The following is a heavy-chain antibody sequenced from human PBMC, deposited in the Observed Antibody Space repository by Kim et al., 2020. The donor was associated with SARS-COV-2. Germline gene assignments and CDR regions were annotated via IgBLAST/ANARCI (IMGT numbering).Heavy chain of an antibody. CDR3: AKDRVDVVVPAAIVFDY. CDR2: ISYDGSNK. V-gene: IGHV3-30*18. CDR1: GFTFSSYG. J-gene: IGHJ4*01. Sequence: GSLRLSCAASGFTFSSYGMHWVRQAPGKGLEWVAVISYDGSNKYYADSVKGRFTISRDNSKNTLYLQMNSLRAEDTAVYYCAKDRVDVVVPAAIVFDYW. D-gene: IGHD2-2*01.